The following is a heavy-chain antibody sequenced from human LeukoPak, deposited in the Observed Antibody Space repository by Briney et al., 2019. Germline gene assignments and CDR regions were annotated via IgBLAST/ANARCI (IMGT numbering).Heavy chain of an antibody. D-gene: IGHD3-22*01. Sequence: GGSLRLSCAASGFTFSSYWMSWVRQAPGKGLEWVANIKQDGSEKYYVDSVKGRFTISRDNSKNTLYLQMNSLRGEDTAVYYCARDPYDSSGYYQYYYYGMDVWGQGTTVTVSS. CDR3: ARDPYDSSGYYQYYYYGMDV. CDR2: IKQDGSEK. J-gene: IGHJ6*02. V-gene: IGHV3-7*01. CDR1: GFTFSSYW.